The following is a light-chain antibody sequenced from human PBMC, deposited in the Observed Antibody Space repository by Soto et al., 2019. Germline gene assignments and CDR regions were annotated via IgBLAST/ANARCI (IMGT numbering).Light chain of an antibody. Sequence: EIPLPQSPSSLAASVGDRLPLTCRASRHVSIYLNWYQHKPGKGPTLLIHATSNLQIGVPSRFSGSGSGTEFTLTISSLEPEDFGTYYCQQSYKMPSFGQGTRLVIK. CDR2: ATS. CDR1: RHVSIY. J-gene: IGKJ5*01. CDR3: QQSYKMPS. V-gene: IGKV1-39*01.